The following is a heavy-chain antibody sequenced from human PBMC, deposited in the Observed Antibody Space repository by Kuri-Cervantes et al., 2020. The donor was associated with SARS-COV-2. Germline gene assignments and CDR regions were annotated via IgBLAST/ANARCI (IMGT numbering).Heavy chain of an antibody. CDR2: IYSGGSST. CDR1: GFTFSSYA. CDR3: ARTYYDILTGYCPFDY. D-gene: IGHD3-9*01. Sequence: ETLSLTCAASGFTFSSYAMSWVRQAPGKGLEWVSVIYSGGSSTYYADSVKGRFTISRDNSKNTLYLQMNSLRAEDTAVYYCARTYYDILTGYCPFDYWGQGTLVTVSS. J-gene: IGHJ4*02. V-gene: IGHV3-23*03.